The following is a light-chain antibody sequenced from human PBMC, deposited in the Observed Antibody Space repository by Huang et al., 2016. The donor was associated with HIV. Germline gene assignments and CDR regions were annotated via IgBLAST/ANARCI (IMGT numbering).Light chain of an antibody. CDR2: AAS. Sequence: DIQMTQSPSSLSASVGDRVTISCRASQSISRFLNWYRQKPGQAPTLLISAASKLQTGVPSRFSCSGSGTDFTLTIRGLQPEDFATYYCQQSYSTPTFGPGTKVNVK. J-gene: IGKJ3*01. CDR3: QQSYSTPT. V-gene: IGKV1-39*01. CDR1: QSISRF.